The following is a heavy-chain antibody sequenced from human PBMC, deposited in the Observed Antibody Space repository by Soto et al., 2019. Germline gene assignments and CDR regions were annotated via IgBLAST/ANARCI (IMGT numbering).Heavy chain of an antibody. V-gene: IGHV4-30-4*01. D-gene: IGHD3-16*01. Sequence: VQLRESGPGLVKPSQTLSLTCTVSGDSISSGNKYWSLIRQPPGKGLEWIGYVFSIGTTYYNPSLKGRVSISLDASENQFSLKFASVTDADSAVYYCARVPSPFDYYYAMDVWGQGTTVTVSS. CDR3: ARVPSPFDYYYAMDV. CDR1: GDSISSGNKY. CDR2: VFSIGTT. J-gene: IGHJ6*02.